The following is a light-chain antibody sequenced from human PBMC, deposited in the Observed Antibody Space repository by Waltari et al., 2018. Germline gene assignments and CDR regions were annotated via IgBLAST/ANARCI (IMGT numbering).Light chain of an antibody. V-gene: IGKV4-1*01. CDR3: QQYYSAPLT. CDR1: QRVLSSSNNKNY. CDR2: WAS. Sequence: DIVMTQSPDSLAVSLCERATINCKSSQRVLSSSNNKNYIVWYQQKPGQPPKLLIYWASTREFGVPDRFSGSGSGTDFTLTISSLQAEDVAVYYCQQYYSAPLTFGGGTKVEIK. J-gene: IGKJ4*01.